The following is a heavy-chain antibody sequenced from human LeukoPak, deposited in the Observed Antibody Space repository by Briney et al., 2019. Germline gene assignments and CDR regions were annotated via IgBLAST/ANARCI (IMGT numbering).Heavy chain of an antibody. CDR2: ISSSSSYI. J-gene: IGHJ4*02. Sequence: GGSLRLSCAASGFTFSSYSMNWVRQAPGKGLEWVSSISSSSSYIYYADSVKGRFTISRDMSKNTLNLQMNSLRVEDTAVFYCARDLSFGSLDFRGQGTLVTVSS. D-gene: IGHD1-26*01. V-gene: IGHV3-21*06. CDR1: GFTFSSYS. CDR3: ARDLSFGSLDF.